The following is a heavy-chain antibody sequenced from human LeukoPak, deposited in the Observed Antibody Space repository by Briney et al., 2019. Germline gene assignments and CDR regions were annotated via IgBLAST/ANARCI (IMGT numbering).Heavy chain of an antibody. D-gene: IGHD3-22*01. CDR2: INPNSGGT. CDR1: GYTVTGYY. V-gene: IGHV1-2*02. Sequence: GASVKGSCQASGYTVTGYYMHWVRQAPGQGLEWMGWINPNSGGTNYAQKFQGRVTMTRYTSISTAYMELSRLRSDDTAVYYCARGSNYYDSSARGAFDIWGQGTMVTVSS. J-gene: IGHJ3*02. CDR3: ARGSNYYDSSARGAFDI.